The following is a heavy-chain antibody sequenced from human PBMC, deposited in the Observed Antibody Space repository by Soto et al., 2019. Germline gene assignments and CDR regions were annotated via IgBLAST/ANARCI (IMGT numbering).Heavy chain of an antibody. CDR1: GYTFTSYG. V-gene: IGHV1-18*01. J-gene: IGHJ6*02. Sequence: QVQLVQSGAEVKKPGASVKVSCKASGYTFTSYGISWVRQAPGQGLEWMGWISVYNGNTNYAQKVQGRVTMTTDTSTSTAYMELRSLRSDDTAVYYCARETVAGTLQGYYYGMDVWGQGTTVTVSS. D-gene: IGHD6-19*01. CDR3: ARETVAGTLQGYYYGMDV. CDR2: ISVYNGNT.